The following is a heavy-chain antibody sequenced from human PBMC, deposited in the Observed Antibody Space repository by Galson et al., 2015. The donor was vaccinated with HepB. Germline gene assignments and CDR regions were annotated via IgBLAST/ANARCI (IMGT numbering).Heavy chain of an antibody. CDR3: ARLGHEGYHYYGMDV. CDR1: GYSFRNYW. D-gene: IGHD2-2*01. CDR2: IYPGDSET. Sequence: QSGAEVKKPGESLKISCKASGYSFRNYWIGWVRQMPGKGLECMGIIYPGDSETRYSPSFQVQVTLSADKSTNTAYLQWSSLKASDTAMYYCARLGHEGYHYYGMDVWGQGTTVTVSS. J-gene: IGHJ6*02. V-gene: IGHV5-51*01.